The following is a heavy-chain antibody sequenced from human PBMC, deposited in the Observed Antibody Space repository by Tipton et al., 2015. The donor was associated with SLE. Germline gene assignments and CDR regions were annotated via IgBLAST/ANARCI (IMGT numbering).Heavy chain of an antibody. V-gene: IGHV4-4*07. D-gene: IGHD6-13*01. Sequence: TLSLTCTVSGGSMNDYYWSWIRQPAGKGLEWIGHIYSSGGTSYNPSLESRVTMSVDTSNNQFSLRLSSVTAADTAVYYCARSAGYGSNWAHFDYWGQGTLVTVSS. CDR2: IYSSGGT. J-gene: IGHJ4*02. CDR1: GGSMNDYY. CDR3: ARSAGYGSNWAHFDY.